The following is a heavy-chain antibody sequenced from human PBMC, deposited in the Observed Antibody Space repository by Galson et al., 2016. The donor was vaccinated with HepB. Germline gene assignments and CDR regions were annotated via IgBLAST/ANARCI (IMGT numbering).Heavy chain of an antibody. CDR3: AKATSGSAYGSRYFQH. D-gene: IGHD3-10*01. V-gene: IGHV3-9*01. CDR1: GFTFNDYA. CDR2: ISWNSGRI. J-gene: IGHJ1*01. Sequence: SLRLSCATSGFTFNDYAMHWVRQAPGKGLEWVSGISWNSGRIDYADSVKGRFTVSRDNAKNSLYLQINSLRAEDTALYYCAKATSGSAYGSRYFQHCGQGTLVTVSS.